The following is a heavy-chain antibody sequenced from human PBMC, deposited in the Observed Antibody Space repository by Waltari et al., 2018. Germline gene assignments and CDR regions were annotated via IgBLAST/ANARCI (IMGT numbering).Heavy chain of an antibody. CDR2: ISSSSSYI. V-gene: IGHV3-21*01. CDR1: GFSFETYA. Sequence: EIQLVESGGALVKPGGSLRLSCVASGFSFETYAMNWVRQGPGKGLEWVSSISSSSSYIYYADSVSGRFTVSRDNAKNSLFLQLNNLRVEDTAVYYCARDKRTTSRFDYWGQGTLVTVSS. CDR3: ARDKRTTSRFDY. J-gene: IGHJ4*02.